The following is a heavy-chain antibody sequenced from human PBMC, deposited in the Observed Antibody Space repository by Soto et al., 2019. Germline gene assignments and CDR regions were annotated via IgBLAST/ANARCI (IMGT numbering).Heavy chain of an antibody. CDR1: AFNFSTYA. V-gene: IGHV3-23*01. CDR2: ISGSGGST. D-gene: IGHD6-6*01. CDR3: AISIAARRAHAFDI. Sequence: GGCQRLSCVASAFNFSTYASIWVPQETGKGLEWVSAISGSGGSTYYADSVKGRFTISRDNSKNTLYLQMNSLRAEDTAVYYCAISIAARRAHAFDIWGQGTMVTGSS. J-gene: IGHJ3*02.